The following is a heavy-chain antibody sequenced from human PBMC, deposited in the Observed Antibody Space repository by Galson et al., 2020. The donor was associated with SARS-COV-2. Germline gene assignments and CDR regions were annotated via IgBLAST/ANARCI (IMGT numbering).Heavy chain of an antibody. J-gene: IGHJ4*02. D-gene: IGHD6-19*01. CDR2: FDPEDGET. CDR1: GYTLTELS. V-gene: IGHV1-24*01. CDR3: ATVFPIAVAGSNYFDD. Sequence: ASVQVSCKVSGYTLTELSMHWVRQAPGKGLEWMGGFDPEDGETIYAQKFQGRVTMTEDTSTDTAYMELSSLRSEDTAVYYCATVFPIAVAGSNYFDDWGQGTLVTVSS.